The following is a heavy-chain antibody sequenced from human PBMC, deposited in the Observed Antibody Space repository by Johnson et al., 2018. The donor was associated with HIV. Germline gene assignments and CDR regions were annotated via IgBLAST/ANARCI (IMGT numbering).Heavy chain of an antibody. CDR2: IRYDGSNK. Sequence: QVQLVESGGGLVQPGGSLRLSCAASGFTFSSYGMHWVRQAPGKGLEWVAFIRYDGSNKYYADSVKGRFTISRDNSKNTLYLQMNSLRAEDPAVYYCARDDGGGGDAFDIWGQGTMVTVSS. V-gene: IGHV3-30*02. CDR3: ARDDGGGGDAFDI. CDR1: GFTFSSYG. D-gene: IGHD2-15*01. J-gene: IGHJ3*02.